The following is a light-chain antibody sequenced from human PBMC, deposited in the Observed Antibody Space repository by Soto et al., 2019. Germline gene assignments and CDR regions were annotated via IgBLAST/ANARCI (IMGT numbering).Light chain of an antibody. CDR3: QQYYSYPLT. V-gene: IGKV1-39*01. CDR2: AAS. CDR1: QSISSY. J-gene: IGKJ4*01. Sequence: DIQMTQSPSSLSASVGDRVPITCRASQSISSYLNWYQQKPGKAPKLLIYAASSLQSGVPSRFSGSGSGTDFTLTISCLQSEDFATYYCQQYYSYPLTFGGGTKVDIK.